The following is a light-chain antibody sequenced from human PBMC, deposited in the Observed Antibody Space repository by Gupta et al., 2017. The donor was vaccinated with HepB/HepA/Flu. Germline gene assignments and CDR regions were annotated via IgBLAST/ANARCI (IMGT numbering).Light chain of an antibody. Sequence: QSVLTQPPSVSAAPGQKVTIPCSGSNSNIGNNFVSWYQQFPGTAPKLLIYDSNKRPSGIPERFSGSKSGTSATLDIIGLQTGDEADYYCGTWDTTLNAGVFGGGTKLTVL. CDR2: DSN. J-gene: IGLJ3*02. V-gene: IGLV1-51*01. CDR3: GTWDTTLNAGV. CDR1: NSNIGNNF.